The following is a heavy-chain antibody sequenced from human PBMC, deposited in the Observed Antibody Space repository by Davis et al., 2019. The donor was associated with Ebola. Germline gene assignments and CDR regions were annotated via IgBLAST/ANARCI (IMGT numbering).Heavy chain of an antibody. CDR2: ISRSGGST. Sequence: GGSLRLSCEVSGFTFSNYAMSWVRQAPGKGLEWVSSISRSGGSTYYPDSVKGRFTISRDNSKNTVYLQMNSLKSEDTAVYYCTRHGGYYDNSGYLEVFDWGQGTLVTVSS. J-gene: IGHJ4*02. D-gene: IGHD3-22*01. CDR3: TRHGGYYDNSGYLEVFD. V-gene: IGHV3-23*01. CDR1: GFTFSNYA.